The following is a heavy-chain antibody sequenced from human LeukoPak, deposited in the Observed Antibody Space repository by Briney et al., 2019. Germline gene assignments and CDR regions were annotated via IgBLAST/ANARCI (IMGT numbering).Heavy chain of an antibody. CDR3: ARERIAANWFDP. J-gene: IGHJ5*02. Sequence: ASVKVSCKASGYTFTSYYMYWVRQALEQGLGWMGMINPSSSSTSYAQKFQGRVTMTRDMSTSTVYMELSSLRSEDTAVYYCARERIAANWFDPWGQGTLVTVSS. D-gene: IGHD6-13*01. V-gene: IGHV1-46*01. CDR1: GYTFTSYY. CDR2: INPSSSST.